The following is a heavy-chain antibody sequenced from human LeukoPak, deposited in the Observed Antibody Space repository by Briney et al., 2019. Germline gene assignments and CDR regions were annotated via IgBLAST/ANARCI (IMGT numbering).Heavy chain of an antibody. V-gene: IGHV3-30*02. CDR1: GFTFSSYG. Sequence: GGSLRLSCAASGFTFSSYGMHWVRQAPGKGLEWVAFMRYDGSNKYYADSVKGRFTISRDNSKNTLYLQMNSLRAEDTAVYYCAKSIGRKNWNDWGPTDYWGQGTLVTVSS. CDR3: AKSIGRKNWNDWGPTDY. J-gene: IGHJ4*02. CDR2: MRYDGSNK. D-gene: IGHD1-1*01.